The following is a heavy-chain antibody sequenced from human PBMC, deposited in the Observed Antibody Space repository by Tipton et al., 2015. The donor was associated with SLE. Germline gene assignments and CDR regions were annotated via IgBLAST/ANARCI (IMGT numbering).Heavy chain of an antibody. V-gene: IGHV4-59*11. Sequence: TLSLTCTVSGGSINTHFWSLIRQPPGKGLEWIGNIYYIGNTNYNPSLKSRVTISVDTSKNQFSLKLNSVTAADTAVYYCVGDYGDSKFDHWGQGMMVTVSS. CDR2: IYYIGNT. J-gene: IGHJ4*02. CDR1: GGSINTHF. D-gene: IGHD4-17*01. CDR3: VGDYGDSKFDH.